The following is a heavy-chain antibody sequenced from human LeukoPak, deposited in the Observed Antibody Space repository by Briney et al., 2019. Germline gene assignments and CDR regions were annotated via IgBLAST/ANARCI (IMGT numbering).Heavy chain of an antibody. J-gene: IGHJ6*03. D-gene: IGHD2-15*01. CDR3: ARVSLGRVVVAGPRSNYYYYMDV. V-gene: IGHV4-59*01. CDR1: GGSISSYY. CDR2: IYYSGST. Sequence: SETLSLTCTVSGGSISSYYWSWIRQPPGKGLEWIGYIYYSGSTNYNPSLKSRVTISVDTSKNQFSLKLSSVTAADTAVYYCARVSLGRVVVAGPRSNYYYYMDVWGKGTTVTISS.